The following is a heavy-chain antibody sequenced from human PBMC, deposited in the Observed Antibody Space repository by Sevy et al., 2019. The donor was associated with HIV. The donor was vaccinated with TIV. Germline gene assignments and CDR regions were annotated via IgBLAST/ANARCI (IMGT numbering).Heavy chain of an antibody. Sequence: GGSLRLSCAASGFSFSSFYMTWIRQAPGKGLQWVAYISSSGQTTYYADSVKGRFVVSRDNAKNALFLHINGLRAEDTGVFFCARIPARSPPNYGMDLWGQGTTVTVSS. CDR2: ISSSGQTT. CDR1: GFSFSSFY. D-gene: IGHD2-21*01. J-gene: IGHJ6*02. CDR3: ARIPARSPPNYGMDL. V-gene: IGHV3-11*01.